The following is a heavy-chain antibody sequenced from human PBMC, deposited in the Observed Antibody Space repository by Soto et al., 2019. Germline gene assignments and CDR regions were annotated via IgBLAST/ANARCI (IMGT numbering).Heavy chain of an antibody. CDR1: GFSFRSYG. J-gene: IGHJ5*02. V-gene: IGHV3-33*01. Sequence: PGGSLRLSCTTSGFSFRSYGMHWVRQAPGKGLEWVALIWSDGNKKDYGDSVRGRFIISRDNSNNTLYLQMNSLRAEDTAVYYCARDYWHDRWGQGTLVTVSS. CDR2: IWSDGNKK. CDR3: ARDYWHDR.